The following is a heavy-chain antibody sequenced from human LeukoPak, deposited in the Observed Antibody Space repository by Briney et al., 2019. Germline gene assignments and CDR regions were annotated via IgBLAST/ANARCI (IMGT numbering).Heavy chain of an antibody. CDR3: ARDPQWLVQGHYYYGMDV. Sequence: SETLSLTCTVSGGSISSYYWSWIRQPAGEGLEWIGRIYTSGSTNYNPSLKSRVTMSVDTSKNQFSLKLSSVTAADTAVYYCARDPQWLVQGHYYYGMDVWGQGTTVTVSS. J-gene: IGHJ6*02. D-gene: IGHD6-19*01. V-gene: IGHV4-4*07. CDR1: GGSISSYY. CDR2: IYTSGST.